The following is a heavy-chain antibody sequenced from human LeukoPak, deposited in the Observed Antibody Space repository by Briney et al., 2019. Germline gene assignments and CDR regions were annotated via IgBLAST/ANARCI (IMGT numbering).Heavy chain of an antibody. CDR2: ISGSGGST. J-gene: IGHJ4*02. Sequence: GGSLRLSCAASGFTFSGYAMSWVRQAPGKGLEWVSAISGSGGSTYYADSVKGRFTISRDNSKNTLYLQMNSLRAEDTAVYYYAKDGRHWNDDIDYWGQGTLVTVSS. CDR1: GFTFSGYA. D-gene: IGHD1-1*01. CDR3: AKDGRHWNDDIDY. V-gene: IGHV3-23*01.